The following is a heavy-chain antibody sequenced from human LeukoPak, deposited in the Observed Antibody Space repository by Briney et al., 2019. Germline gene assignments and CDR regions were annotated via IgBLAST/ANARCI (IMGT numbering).Heavy chain of an antibody. CDR1: GYIFTSYW. D-gene: IGHD1-1*01. CDR2: IYPGDSDT. Sequence: GESLNISCQGSGYIFTSYWIGWVRQMPGKGLEWMGVIYPGDSDTRYSPSFQGHVTISADKSISTAYLQWSSLKASDTAMYYCARPGGTTALSYFDYWGQGTLVTVSS. J-gene: IGHJ4*02. V-gene: IGHV5-51*01. CDR3: ARPGGTTALSYFDY.